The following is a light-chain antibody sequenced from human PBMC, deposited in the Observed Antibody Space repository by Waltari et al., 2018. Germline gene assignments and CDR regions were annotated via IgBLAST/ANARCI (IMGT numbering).Light chain of an antibody. CDR2: GAS. Sequence: EIVLTQSPATLSVSPGETATLSCRASQSVSPNLAWYQQKPGQTPRLLISGASTRATGIPARFSGSWSGTEFTLTISSLQSEDVGTYYCLQYNSYSWTFGHGTKVEI. J-gene: IGKJ1*01. CDR1: QSVSPN. V-gene: IGKV3-15*01. CDR3: LQYNSYSWT.